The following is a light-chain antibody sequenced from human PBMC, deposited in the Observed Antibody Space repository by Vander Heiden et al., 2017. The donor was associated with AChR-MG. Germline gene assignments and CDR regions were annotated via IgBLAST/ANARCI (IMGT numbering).Light chain of an antibody. CDR1: SSNIGSNY. CDR2: RNN. Sequence: QSVLTQPPSASGTPGQRVSISCSGSSSNIGSNYVYWYQQVPGTAPKLLIYRNNHRPSGVTDRFSGSKSGTSASLAISGLRSEDEADYYCAAWDDSLSGPGFGGGTKLTGL. V-gene: IGLV1-47*01. CDR3: AAWDDSLSGPG. J-gene: IGLJ2*01.